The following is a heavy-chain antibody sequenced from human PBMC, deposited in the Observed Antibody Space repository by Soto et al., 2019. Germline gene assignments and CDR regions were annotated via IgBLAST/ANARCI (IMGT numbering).Heavy chain of an antibody. CDR3: ARGIRGAYTKIAAQLYYAMDV. CDR1: GGTFSTYA. CDR2: IIPIFGPA. V-gene: IGHV1-69*01. D-gene: IGHD6-6*01. J-gene: IGHJ6*02. Sequence: QVQLVQSGAAVTKPGSSVRVSCKSSGGTFSTYAISWVRQAPGQGLEWMGGIIPIFGPAKYAQKFRGRVNSTAYESTSTAYMELSSLRSEDTAVYYCARGIRGAYTKIAAQLYYAMDVWGQGATLTVS.